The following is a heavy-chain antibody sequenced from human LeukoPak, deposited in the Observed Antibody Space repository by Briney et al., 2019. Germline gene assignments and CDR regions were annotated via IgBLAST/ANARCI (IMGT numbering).Heavy chain of an antibody. Sequence: GGSLRLSCAASGFMLSSYGMDWVRQAPGKGLEWVAVISYDGSNKYYADSVKGRFTISRDNSKNTLYLQMNSLRAEDTAVYYCAKDLGGYCSSTSCYLGFDYWGQGTLVTVSS. CDR1: GFMLSSYG. D-gene: IGHD2-2*01. CDR2: ISYDGSNK. J-gene: IGHJ4*02. V-gene: IGHV3-30*18. CDR3: AKDLGGYCSSTSCYLGFDY.